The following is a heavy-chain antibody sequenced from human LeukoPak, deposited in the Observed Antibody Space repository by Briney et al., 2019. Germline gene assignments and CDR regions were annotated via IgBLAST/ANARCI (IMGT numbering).Heavy chain of an antibody. Sequence: SETLSLTCAVSGASVSGSNYYWGWIRKPPGKGLEWIGNIYSSGSPYYNASLQSRVTISIDTSKNQFSLRLNSVTAADTAMYYCAKSGGYGLIDYWGQGTRVTVSS. D-gene: IGHD1-26*01. V-gene: IGHV4-39*01. J-gene: IGHJ4*02. CDR2: IYSSGSP. CDR3: AKSGGYGLIDY. CDR1: GASVSGSNYY.